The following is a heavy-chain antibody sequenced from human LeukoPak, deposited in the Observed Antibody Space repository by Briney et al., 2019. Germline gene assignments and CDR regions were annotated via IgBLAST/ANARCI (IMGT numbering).Heavy chain of an antibody. J-gene: IGHJ5*02. V-gene: IGHV1-8*02. Sequence: GASVKVSCKASGYTFTSYGISWVRQATGQGLEWMGWMNPNSGNTGYAQKFQGRVTMTRNTSISTAYMELSSLRSEDTAVYYCARGIKAVLRYFDWSNRNDPWGQGTLVTVSS. CDR1: GYTFTSYG. D-gene: IGHD3-9*01. CDR3: ARGIKAVLRYFDWSNRNDP. CDR2: MNPNSGNT.